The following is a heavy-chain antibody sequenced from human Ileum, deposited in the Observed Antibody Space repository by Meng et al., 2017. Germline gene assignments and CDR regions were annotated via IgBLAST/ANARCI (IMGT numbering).Heavy chain of an antibody. CDR1: GGSSSSSNW. J-gene: IGHJ5*01. CDR3: ARVVGGPASMSGWFDP. D-gene: IGHD2-2*01. CDR2: IYHRGSP. Sequence: LQAPGPGRGNPSATLSLATSGSGGSSSSSNWWTWARQAPGKGLVWIGEIYHRGSPNYNPSLKSRVTISVDKSQNQFSLKLNSVTAADTAVYYCARVVGGPASMSGWFDPWGQGTLVTVSS. V-gene: IGHV4-4*02.